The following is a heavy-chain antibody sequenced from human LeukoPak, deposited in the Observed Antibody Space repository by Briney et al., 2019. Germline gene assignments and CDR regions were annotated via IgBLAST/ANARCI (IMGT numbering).Heavy chain of an antibody. Sequence: GGSLRLSCAASGFTFSGYSMNWVRQAPGKGLEWVSSISSSSSYIYYADSVKGRFTISRDNAKNSLYLQMNSLRAEDTAVYYCARDGGLTGYYRRPRMDYYFDYWGQGTLVTVSS. CDR3: ARDGGLTGYYRRPRMDYYFDY. V-gene: IGHV3-21*01. D-gene: IGHD3-9*01. CDR1: GFTFSGYS. J-gene: IGHJ4*02. CDR2: ISSSSSYI.